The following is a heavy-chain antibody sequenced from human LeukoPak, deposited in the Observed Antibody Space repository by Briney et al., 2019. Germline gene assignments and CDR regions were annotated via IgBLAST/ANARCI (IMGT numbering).Heavy chain of an antibody. CDR3: AIGLGSGSYRTDY. CDR1: GFTFSSYA. J-gene: IGHJ4*02. CDR2: ISGSGGST. V-gene: IGHV3-23*01. D-gene: IGHD3-10*01. Sequence: PGGSLRLSCAASGFTFSSYAMRWVRQAPGKGLGWVSAISGSGGSTYYADSVKGRFTISRDNSKNTLYLQMNSLRAEDTAVYYCAIGLGSGSYRTDYWGQGTLVTVSS.